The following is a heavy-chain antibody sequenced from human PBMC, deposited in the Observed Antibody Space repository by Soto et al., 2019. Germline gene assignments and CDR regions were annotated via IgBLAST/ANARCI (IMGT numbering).Heavy chain of an antibody. CDR2: INHSGST. J-gene: IGHJ4*02. CDR1: GGSFSGYY. Sequence: SETLSLTCAVYGGSFSGYYWSWIRQPPGKGLEWIGEINHSGSTNYNPSLKSRVTISVDTSKNQFSLKLSSVTAADTAVYYCASRVVVIIGLDYWGQRTLVNVSS. D-gene: IGHD3-22*01. V-gene: IGHV4-34*01. CDR3: ASRVVVIIGLDY.